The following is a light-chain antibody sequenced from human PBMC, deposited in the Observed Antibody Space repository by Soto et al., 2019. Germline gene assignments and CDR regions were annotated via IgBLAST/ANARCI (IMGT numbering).Light chain of an antibody. Sequence: QSVLTQPPSVSAAPGQEVTIACSGSNSTIGIEYVAWYQHLPGTAPKLVIYDNDKRPSGIPDRFSGSKSGTSATLGITGLQTGDEADYYCATWDSSLGAVVFGGGTKLTVL. CDR1: NSTIGIEY. V-gene: IGLV1-51*01. CDR2: DND. CDR3: ATWDSSLGAVV. J-gene: IGLJ3*02.